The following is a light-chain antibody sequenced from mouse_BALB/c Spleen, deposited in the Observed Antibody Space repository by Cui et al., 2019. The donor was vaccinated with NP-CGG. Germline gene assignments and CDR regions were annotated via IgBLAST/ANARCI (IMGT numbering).Light chain of an antibody. CDR3: ALWYSNHWV. V-gene: IGLV1*01. J-gene: IGLJ1*01. Sequence: AGVTQESALPTSPGETVTLTCRSSTGAITTSNYANWVQEKPDHLFTGLIGGTNNRAPGVPARFSGSLIGDKAALTITGAQTEDEAIYFCALWYSNHWVFGGGTKLTVL. CDR1: TGAITTSNY. CDR2: GTN.